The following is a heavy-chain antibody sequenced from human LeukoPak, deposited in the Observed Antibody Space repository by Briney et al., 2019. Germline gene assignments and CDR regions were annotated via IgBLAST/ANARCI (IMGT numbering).Heavy chain of an antibody. D-gene: IGHD3-10*01. J-gene: IGHJ4*02. CDR1: LVSITGYF. V-gene: IGHV4-59*08. CDR3: ARYGITIVRGGKYYFDS. CDR2: IHYSGNN. Sequence: PSETLSLTCTLSLVSITGYFCSWIRHPPGQGLECIGYIHYSGNNNYHPSLNSRVTISVDTSKNQFSLRPSSVTAADTAVYYCARYGITIVRGGKYYFDSWGQGTLVTVSS.